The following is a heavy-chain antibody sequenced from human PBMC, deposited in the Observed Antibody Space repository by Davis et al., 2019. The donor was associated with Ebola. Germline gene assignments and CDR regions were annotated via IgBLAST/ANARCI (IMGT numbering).Heavy chain of an antibody. Sequence: GGSLRLSCAASGFTFSSYWMSWVRQAPGKGLEWVANIKQDGSEKYYVDSVKGRFTISRDNAKNTLYLQMNSLRVEDTAVYYCARDGIATFGKVKYYYGMDVWGKGTTVTVSS. CDR2: IKQDGSEK. V-gene: IGHV3-7*01. CDR1: GFTFSSYW. CDR3: ARDGIATFGKVKYYYGMDV. D-gene: IGHD6-13*01. J-gene: IGHJ6*04.